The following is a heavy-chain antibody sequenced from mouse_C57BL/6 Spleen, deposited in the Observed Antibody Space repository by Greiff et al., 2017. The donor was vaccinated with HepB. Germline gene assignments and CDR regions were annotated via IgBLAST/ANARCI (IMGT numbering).Heavy chain of an antibody. CDR3: ARNGYYGFDY. V-gene: IGHV1-26*01. J-gene: IGHJ2*01. Sequence: VQLQQSGPELVKPGASVKISCKASGYTFTDYYMNWVNQSHGKSLEWIGDINPNNGGTSYNQKFKGKATLTVDKSSSTAYMELRSLTSEDSAVYYCARNGYYGFDYWGQGTTLTVSS. D-gene: IGHD2-3*01. CDR2: INPNNGGT. CDR1: GYTFTDYY.